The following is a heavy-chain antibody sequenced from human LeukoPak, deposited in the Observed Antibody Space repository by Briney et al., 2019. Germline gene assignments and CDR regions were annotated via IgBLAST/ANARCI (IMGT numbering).Heavy chain of an antibody. V-gene: IGHV4-34*01. Sequence: SETLSLTCAVYGGSFSGYYWSWIRQPPGKGLEWIGEINHSGSTNYNPSLKSRVTISVDTSKNQFSLKLSSVTAADTAVYYCARPRSGSYYDISAFDIWGQGTMVTVSS. CDR1: GGSFSGYY. CDR3: ARPRSGSYYDISAFDI. D-gene: IGHD1-26*01. CDR2: INHSGST. J-gene: IGHJ3*02.